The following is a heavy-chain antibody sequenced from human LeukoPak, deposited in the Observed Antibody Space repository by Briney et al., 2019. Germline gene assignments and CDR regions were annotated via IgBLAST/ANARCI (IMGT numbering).Heavy chain of an antibody. CDR2: VSFGGGT. V-gene: IGHV4-59*01. CDR1: GGSLSSYY. D-gene: IGHD2-15*01. Sequence: SETLSLTCTVSGGSLSSYYWSWIRQPPGKGLDWIGYVSFGGGTNYNPSLKSRVITSADTSKNQFSLNLTSVTAAATAVYYCVRASVESGGAFDIWGQGTMVTVSS. CDR3: VRASVESGGAFDI. J-gene: IGHJ3*02.